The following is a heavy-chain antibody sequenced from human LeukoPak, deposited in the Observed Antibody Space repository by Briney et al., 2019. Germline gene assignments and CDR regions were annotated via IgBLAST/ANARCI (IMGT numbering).Heavy chain of an antibody. CDR2: ISSSSSYI. CDR3: ARSSRELGGYAPWELMPPFDY. Sequence: PGGSLRLSCAASGFTFSSYSMNWVRQAPGKGLEWVSSISSSSSYIYYADSVKGRFTISRDNAKNSLNLQMNSLRVEDTAVYYCARSSRELGGYAPWELMPPFDYWGQGTLVTVSS. J-gene: IGHJ4*02. CDR1: GFTFSSYS. V-gene: IGHV3-21*01. D-gene: IGHD1-7*01.